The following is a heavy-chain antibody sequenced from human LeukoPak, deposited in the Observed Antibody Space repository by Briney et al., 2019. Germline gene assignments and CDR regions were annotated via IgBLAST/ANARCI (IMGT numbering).Heavy chain of an antibody. Sequence: ASVKVSCKTSGYTFTDYYIHWVRQAPGQGLEWMGWINPNSGETNPAQKFQGGVTMTGDTSISTAYMELRRVTSDDTAVYYCARDRDYSNTERGFDYWGQGTLVTVSS. V-gene: IGHV1-2*02. D-gene: IGHD4-11*01. CDR2: INPNSGET. CDR3: ARDRDYSNTERGFDY. CDR1: GYTFTDYY. J-gene: IGHJ4*02.